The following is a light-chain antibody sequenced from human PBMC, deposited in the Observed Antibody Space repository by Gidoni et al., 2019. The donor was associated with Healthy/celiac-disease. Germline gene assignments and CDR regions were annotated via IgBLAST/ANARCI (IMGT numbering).Light chain of an antibody. J-gene: IGKJ2*01. CDR3: QQYNSYPMYT. CDR2: DAS. CDR1: QSISSW. V-gene: IGKV1-5*01. Sequence: EIQITQSPSNLSASVGDRVTITCRASQSISSWLAWYQQKPGKAPKLLIYDASSLESGVPSRFSGSGSGTEFTLTISSLQPDDFETYYCQQYNSYPMYTFGQGTKLEIK.